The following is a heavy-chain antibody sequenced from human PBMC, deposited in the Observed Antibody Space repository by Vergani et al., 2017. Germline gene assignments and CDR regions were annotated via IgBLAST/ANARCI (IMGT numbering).Heavy chain of an antibody. CDR1: GFTFSNND. J-gene: IGHJ4*02. D-gene: IGHD4-17*01. CDR2: TRYDGSNK. CDR3: AKRGDYGDYLGY. Sequence: QVQLVESGGGVVQPGGSLRLSCAASGFTFSNNDMQWVRQAPGKGLEWGALTRYDGSNKSYADSVKGRFTISRDNSKKMLYLQMNSLRTEDTAVYYCAKRGDYGDYLGYWGQGTLVTVSA. V-gene: IGHV3-30*02.